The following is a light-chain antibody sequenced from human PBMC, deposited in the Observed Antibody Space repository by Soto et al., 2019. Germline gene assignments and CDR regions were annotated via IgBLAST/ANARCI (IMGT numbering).Light chain of an antibody. V-gene: IGKV1-13*02. Sequence: AIPLTQSPSSLSASVGDRVTITCRASQGIRSALAWYQQKPGKAPKLLIYDASSLESGVPSRFSGSGSGTDFTLTISSLQPEDFATYYCQQFNSYRGVFGGGTKVEIK. CDR3: QQFNSYRGV. CDR2: DAS. J-gene: IGKJ4*01. CDR1: QGIRSA.